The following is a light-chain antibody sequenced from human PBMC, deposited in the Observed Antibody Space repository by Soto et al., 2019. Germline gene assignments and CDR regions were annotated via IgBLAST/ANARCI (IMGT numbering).Light chain of an antibody. J-gene: IGKJ1*01. CDR3: QQYSHYWT. V-gene: IGKV1-5*01. CDR1: QSIGNY. Sequence: DIQMTQSPSTLSASVGDRVTITCRASQSIGNYLAWYQQKPGKAPKLLIYDASSLEGGVPSRFSASGSGTEFTLTIASLHPDDFATYYCQQYSHYWTLGLGTKVEIK. CDR2: DAS.